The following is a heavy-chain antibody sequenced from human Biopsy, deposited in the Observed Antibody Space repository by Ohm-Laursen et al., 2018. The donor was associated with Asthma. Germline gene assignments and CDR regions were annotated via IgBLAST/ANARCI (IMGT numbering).Heavy chain of an antibody. CDR1: GFTFRAHA. CDR3: AKDRSGTWYGFDY. CDR2: ISGNSGIT. Sequence: SLRLSCSASGFTFRAHAMSWVRQAPGKGLEWVSTISGNSGITYYADSVKGRFTISRDNSQNTPYLHMDSLSAEDTAVYYCAKDRSGTWYGFDYWGQGTLVTVSS. J-gene: IGHJ4*02. V-gene: IGHV3-23*01. D-gene: IGHD6-13*01.